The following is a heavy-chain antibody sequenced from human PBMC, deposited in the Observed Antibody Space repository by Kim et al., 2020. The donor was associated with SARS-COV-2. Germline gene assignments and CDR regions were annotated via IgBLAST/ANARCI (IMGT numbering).Heavy chain of an antibody. CDR3: APKGDDYENSNWFDP. V-gene: IGHV4-34*01. J-gene: IGHJ5*02. D-gene: IGHD3-16*01. CDR1: GGSFSGYY. Sequence: SETLSLTCAVYGGSFSGYYWNWIRRPPGKGLEWIGEINHSGSTNYNPSLKSRVTISVDTSKNQFSLKLSSVTAADTAVYYCAPKGDDYENSNWFDPWGQGTLVTVSS. CDR2: INHSGST.